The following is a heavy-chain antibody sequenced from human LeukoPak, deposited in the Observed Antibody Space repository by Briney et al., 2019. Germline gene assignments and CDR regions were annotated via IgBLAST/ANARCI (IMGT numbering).Heavy chain of an antibody. J-gene: IGHJ4*02. CDR1: GGTFSSYA. Sequence: SVKVSCKASGGTFSSYAISWVRQAPGQGLEWMGGIIPIFGTANYAQKFQGRVTITADESTSTAYMELSSLRSEDTAVYYCARRLSSTTGNFDYWGQGTLVTVSS. D-gene: IGHD4-11*01. CDR2: IIPIFGTA. CDR3: ARRLSSTTGNFDY. V-gene: IGHV1-69*13.